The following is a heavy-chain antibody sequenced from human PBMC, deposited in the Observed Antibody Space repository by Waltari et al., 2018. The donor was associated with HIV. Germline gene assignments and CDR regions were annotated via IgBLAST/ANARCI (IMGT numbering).Heavy chain of an antibody. V-gene: IGHV3-33*01. CDR2: IVFDGSAK. CDR1: GFTFDNYG. CDR3: ARDRQYHLDY. D-gene: IGHD4-4*01. Sequence: QPQLVESGGGVVQPGRSLRLSCAASGFTFDNYGMHWVRQAPGIALLLVESIVFDGSAKYYADAVKGRFTISRDNSKNTLYLQMDIVTVEDTAVYYCARDRQYHLDYWGQGTLVSVSS. J-gene: IGHJ4*02.